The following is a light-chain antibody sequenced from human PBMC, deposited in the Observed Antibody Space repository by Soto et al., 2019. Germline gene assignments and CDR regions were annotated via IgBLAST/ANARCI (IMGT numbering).Light chain of an antibody. CDR1: SSDVGGYNY. CDR2: EVS. J-gene: IGLJ1*01. Sequence: QSALTQPPSASGSPGQSVTISCTGTSSDVGGYNYVSWYQQHPGKAPKLMIYEVSKRPSGVPDRFSGSKSGNTASLTLSGLPDEEEGDYYCRLYAVSNKAVFGTGTQVTLL. CDR3: RLYAVSNKAV. V-gene: IGLV2-8*01.